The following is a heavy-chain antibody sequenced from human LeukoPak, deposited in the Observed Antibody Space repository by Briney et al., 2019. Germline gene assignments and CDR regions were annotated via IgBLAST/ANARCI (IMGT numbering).Heavy chain of an antibody. D-gene: IGHD3-10*01. J-gene: IGHJ4*02. CDR2: IKQDGSEK. CDR1: GFTSSSYW. Sequence: GGSLRLSCAASGFTSSSYWMSWVRQAPGKGLEWVANIKQDGSEKYYVDSVKGRFTISRDNAKNSLYLQMNSLRAEDTAVYYCARMTEGGYFDYWGQGTLVTVSS. CDR3: ARMTEGGYFDY. V-gene: IGHV3-7*01.